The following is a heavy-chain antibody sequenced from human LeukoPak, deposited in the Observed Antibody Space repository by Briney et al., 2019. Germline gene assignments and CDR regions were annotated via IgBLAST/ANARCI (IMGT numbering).Heavy chain of an antibody. CDR2: ISSSGSTI. D-gene: IGHD3-22*01. CDR3: ARDQNGYYYVFDY. Sequence: GGSLRLSCAASGFTFSDYYMSWIRQAPGKGLEWVSYISSSGSTIYYADSVKGRFTISRDNAKNSLYLQMDSLRAEDTAVYYCARDQNGYYYVFDYRGQGTLVTVSS. CDR1: GFTFSDYY. V-gene: IGHV3-11*01. J-gene: IGHJ4*02.